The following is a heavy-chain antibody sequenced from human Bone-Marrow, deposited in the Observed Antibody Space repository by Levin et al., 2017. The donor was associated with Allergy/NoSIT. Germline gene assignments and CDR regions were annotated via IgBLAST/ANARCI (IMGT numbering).Heavy chain of an antibody. D-gene: IGHD6-13*01. CDR1: GFTFSDYA. Sequence: GGSLRLSCAASGFTFSDYAMSWFRRAPGKGLEWVSGFSYSDGITYYADSVKGRFTISRDNSKNTLYLQMNSVRAEDTAVYYCAKSISRCSRDCPGYFDYWGQGTLVTVSS. V-gene: IGHV3-23*01. CDR2: FSYSDGIT. J-gene: IGHJ4*02. CDR3: AKSISRCSRDCPGYFDY.